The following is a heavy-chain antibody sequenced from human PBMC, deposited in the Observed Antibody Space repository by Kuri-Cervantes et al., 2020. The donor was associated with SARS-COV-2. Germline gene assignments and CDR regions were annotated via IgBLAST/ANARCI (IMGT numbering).Heavy chain of an antibody. CDR2: IYTSGST. CDR3: ARDPRDYGDYERGLYPMDV. Sequence: GSLRLSCTVSGGSISSYYWSWIRQPAGKGLEWIGRIYTSGSTNYNPSLKSRVTMSVDTSKNQFSLKLSSVTAADTAVYYCARDPRDYGDYERGLYPMDVWGQGTTVTVSS. V-gene: IGHV4-4*07. J-gene: IGHJ6*02. CDR1: GGSISSYY. D-gene: IGHD4-17*01.